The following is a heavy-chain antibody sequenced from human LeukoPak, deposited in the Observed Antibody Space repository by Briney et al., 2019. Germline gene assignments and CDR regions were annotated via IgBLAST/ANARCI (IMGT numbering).Heavy chain of an antibody. Sequence: SETLSLTCTVSGGSISSYYWSWIRQPPGKGLEWIGYIYYSGSTNYNPSLKSRVTISVDTSKNQFSLKLSSVTAADTAVYYCARDPGFWSGYYNFDYWGQGTLVTVSS. CDR2: IYYSGST. D-gene: IGHD3-3*01. J-gene: IGHJ4*02. V-gene: IGHV4-59*01. CDR3: ARDPGFWSGYYNFDY. CDR1: GGSISSYY.